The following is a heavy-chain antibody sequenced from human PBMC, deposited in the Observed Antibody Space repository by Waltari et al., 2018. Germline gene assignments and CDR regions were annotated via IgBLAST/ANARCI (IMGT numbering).Heavy chain of an antibody. Sequence: QLQPQESGPGLVKPSETLSLTCTVSGGSISSRSYYWGWIRQPPGNGPAWIGSIYYSGGTYYNPSLKSRVTISVDTSKNQFSLKLSSVTAADTAVYYCARLHNSLVGYSSGWYSSYYYMDVWGKGTTVTVSS. CDR2: IYYSGGT. V-gene: IGHV4-39*07. CDR1: GGSISSRSYY. J-gene: IGHJ6*03. D-gene: IGHD6-19*01. CDR3: ARLHNSLVGYSSGWYSSYYYMDV.